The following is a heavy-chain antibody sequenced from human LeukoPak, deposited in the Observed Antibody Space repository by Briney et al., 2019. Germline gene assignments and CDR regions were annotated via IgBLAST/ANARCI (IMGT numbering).Heavy chain of an antibody. V-gene: IGHV3-7*01. D-gene: IGHD3-10*01. CDR1: GFTFSSYW. J-gene: IGHJ4*02. CDR3: ARSYYYGSGSPGDY. CDR2: IKQDGSEK. Sequence: GGSVRHSCAASGFTFSSYWMSWVRQAPGKGLEWVANIKQDGSEKYYVDSVKGRFTISRDNAKNSLYLQMNSLRAEDTAVYYCARSYYYGSGSPGDYWGQGTLVTVSS.